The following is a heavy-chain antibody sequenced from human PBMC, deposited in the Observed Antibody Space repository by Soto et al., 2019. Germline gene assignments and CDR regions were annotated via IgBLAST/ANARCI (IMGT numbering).Heavy chain of an antibody. D-gene: IGHD2-8*02. J-gene: IGHJ4*02. Sequence: KVSCKASGYTFINYGISWVRQAPGQGLEWLGWINTYSDRTNYAQEFQGRVSMTTEKSTSTVYMELRSLRSGDTALYYCARDYTGRGYFDHWGQGSLVTVSS. CDR1: GYTFINYG. CDR2: INTYSDRT. CDR3: ARDYTGRGYFDH. V-gene: IGHV1-18*04.